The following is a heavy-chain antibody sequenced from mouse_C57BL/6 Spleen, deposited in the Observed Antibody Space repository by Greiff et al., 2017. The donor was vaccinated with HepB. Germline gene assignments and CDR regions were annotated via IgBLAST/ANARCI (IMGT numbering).Heavy chain of an antibody. CDR2: IYPRSGNT. V-gene: IGHV1-81*01. J-gene: IGHJ2*01. Sequence: QVHVKQSGAELARPGASVKLSCKASGYTFTSYGISWVKQRTGQGLEWIGEIYPRSGNTYYNEKFKGKATLTADKSSSTAYMELRSLTSEDSAVYFCARILRASPFDYWGQGTTLTVSS. D-gene: IGHD1-1*01. CDR3: ARILRASPFDY. CDR1: GYTFTSYG.